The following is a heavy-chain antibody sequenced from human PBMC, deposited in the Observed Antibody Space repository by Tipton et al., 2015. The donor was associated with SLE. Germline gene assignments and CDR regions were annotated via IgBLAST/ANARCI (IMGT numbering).Heavy chain of an antibody. CDR3: AYLDTIQDS. Sequence: TLSLTCTVSGASIRNSTFYWGWIRQPPGKGLEWIGSIYYSGSTYYNPSLKSRVTISVETSTNKFSLKLTSVTAADTAVYYCAYLDTIQDSWGLGTLVTVSP. CDR2: IYYSGST. D-gene: IGHD3-9*01. J-gene: IGHJ4*02. V-gene: IGHV4-39*01. CDR1: GASIRNSTFY.